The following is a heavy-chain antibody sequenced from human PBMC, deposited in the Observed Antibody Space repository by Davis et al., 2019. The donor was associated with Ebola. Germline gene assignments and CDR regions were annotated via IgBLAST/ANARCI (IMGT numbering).Heavy chain of an antibody. CDR3: TTTTVTIDY. CDR2: IRSKANSYAT. D-gene: IGHD4-17*01. CDR1: GFTFSGSA. Sequence: GESLKISYAASGFTFSGSAMHWVRQASGKGLEWVGRIRSKANSYATAYAASVKGRFTISRDDSKNTAYLQMNSLKTEDTAVYYCTTTTVTIDYWGQGTLVTVSS. V-gene: IGHV3-73*01. J-gene: IGHJ4*02.